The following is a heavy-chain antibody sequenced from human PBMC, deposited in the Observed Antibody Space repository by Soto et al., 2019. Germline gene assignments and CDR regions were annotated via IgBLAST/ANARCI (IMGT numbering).Heavy chain of an antibody. CDR2: INAGNGNT. CDR3: ARDLGGPAAAMVKKNESVEFFDY. Sequence: ASVKVSCKASGYTFTSYAMHWVRQAPGQRLEWMGWINAGNGNTKYSQKFQGRVTITRDTSASTAYMELSSLRSEDTAVYYCARDLGGPAAAMVKKNESVEFFDYWGQGTLVTVSS. J-gene: IGHJ4*02. D-gene: IGHD5-18*01. V-gene: IGHV1-3*01. CDR1: GYTFTSYA.